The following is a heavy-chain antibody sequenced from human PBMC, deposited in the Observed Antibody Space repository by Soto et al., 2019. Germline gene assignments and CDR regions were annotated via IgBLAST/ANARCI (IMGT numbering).Heavy chain of an antibody. Sequence: EVQLVESGGGLVKPGGSLRLSCAASGFTFSSYSMNWVRQAPGKGLEWVSSISSSSSYIYYADSVKGRFTISRDNAKNSLYLQMNSLRAEDTAVYYCASGGHKNCYFDLWGRGTLVTVSS. J-gene: IGHJ2*01. D-gene: IGHD3-10*01. CDR1: GFTFSSYS. CDR3: ASGGHKNCYFDL. CDR2: ISSSSSYI. V-gene: IGHV3-21*01.